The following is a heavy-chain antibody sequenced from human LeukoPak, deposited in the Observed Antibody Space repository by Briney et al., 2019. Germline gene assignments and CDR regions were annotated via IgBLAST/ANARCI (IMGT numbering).Heavy chain of an antibody. D-gene: IGHD2-8*01. V-gene: IGHV1-2*02. Sequence: ASVKVSCKASGGTFSSYAISWVRQAPGQGLEWMGWINPNSGGTNYAQKFQGRVTMTRDTSISTAYMELSRLRSDDTAVYYCARGMVRSAFDIWGQGTMVTVSS. CDR2: INPNSGGT. CDR3: ARGMVRSAFDI. CDR1: GGTFSSYA. J-gene: IGHJ3*02.